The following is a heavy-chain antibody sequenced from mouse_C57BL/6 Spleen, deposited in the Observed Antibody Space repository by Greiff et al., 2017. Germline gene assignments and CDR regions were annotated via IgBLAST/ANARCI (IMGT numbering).Heavy chain of an antibody. CDR1: GYTFTDHT. CDR3: ARDTTVVPYYFDY. V-gene: IGHV1-78*01. J-gene: IGHJ2*01. D-gene: IGHD1-1*01. Sequence: VQLQESDAELVKPGASVKISCKVSGYTFTDHTIHWMKQRPEQGLEWIGYIYPRDGSTKYNEKFKGKATLTADTSSSTAYMQLNSLTSEDSAVYFCARDTTVVPYYFDYWGQGTTLTVSS. CDR2: IYPRDGST.